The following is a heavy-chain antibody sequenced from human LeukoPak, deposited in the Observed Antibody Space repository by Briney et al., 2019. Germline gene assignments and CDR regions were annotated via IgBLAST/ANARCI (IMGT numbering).Heavy chain of an antibody. Sequence: PSETLSLTCTVSGGSISSYHWSWLRQPPGKGLESIGYIYSSGSTHYNPSLKSRVTISVDTSKNQFSLKLSSVTAADTAVYYCARARNYYDSSGFYYEGDAFDIWGQGTMVTVSS. CDR2: IYSSGST. D-gene: IGHD3-22*01. CDR1: GGSISSYH. J-gene: IGHJ3*02. CDR3: ARARNYYDSSGFYYEGDAFDI. V-gene: IGHV4-59*01.